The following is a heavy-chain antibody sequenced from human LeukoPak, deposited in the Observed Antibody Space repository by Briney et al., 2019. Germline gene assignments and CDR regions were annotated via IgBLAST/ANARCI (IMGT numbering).Heavy chain of an antibody. CDR2: ISGSGGST. Sequence: PGGSLRLSCAASGFTFSSYAMSWVRQARGKGLEWVSAISGSGGSTYYADFVKGRFTISRDNSKNTLYLQMNSLRAEDTAVYYCANSGDSNDFDYWGQGTLVTVSS. V-gene: IGHV3-23*01. CDR3: ANSGDSNDFDY. CDR1: GFTFSSYA. J-gene: IGHJ4*02. D-gene: IGHD4-11*01.